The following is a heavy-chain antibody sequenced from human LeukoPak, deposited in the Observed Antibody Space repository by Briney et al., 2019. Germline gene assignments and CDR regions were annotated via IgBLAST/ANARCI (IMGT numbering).Heavy chain of an antibody. CDR2: ISAYNGNT. J-gene: IGHJ5*02. V-gene: IGHV1-18*01. Sequence: GASVKVSCKASGYTFTSYGISWVRQAPGQGLEWMGWISAYNGNTNYAQKLQGRVTITTDTSTSTAYMELRSLRSDDTAAYYCARDGAAASLKRLSRPNDWFDPWGQGTLVTVSS. CDR3: ARDGAAASLKRLSRPNDWFDP. CDR1: GYTFTSYG. D-gene: IGHD3-16*02.